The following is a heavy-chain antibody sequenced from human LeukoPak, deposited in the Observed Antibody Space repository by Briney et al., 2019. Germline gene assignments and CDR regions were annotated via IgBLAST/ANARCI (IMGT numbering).Heavy chain of an antibody. D-gene: IGHD2-15*01. CDR3: ARGTRVAANLHTA. V-gene: IGHV3-21*01. J-gene: IGHJ5*02. Sequence: GGSLRLSCAASGFTFSSYSMNWVRQAPGKGLEWVSSISSSSSYIYYADSVKGRFTISRDNAKNSLYLQMNSLRAEDTAVYYCARGTRVAANLHTAWGQGALVTVSS. CDR1: GFTFSSYS. CDR2: ISSSSSYI.